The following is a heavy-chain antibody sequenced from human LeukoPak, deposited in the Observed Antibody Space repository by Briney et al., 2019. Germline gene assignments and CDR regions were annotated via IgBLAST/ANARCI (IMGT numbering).Heavy chain of an antibody. D-gene: IGHD3-22*01. Sequence: GGSLRLSCAASGFTFSSYAMSWVRQAPGKGLEWVSAISGSGGSTYYADSVKGRFTISRDNSKNTLYLQMNSLRAEDTAVYYCAKAADPLDYYDSSGLQYYFDYWGQGTLVTVSS. CDR3: AKAADPLDYYDSSGLQYYFDY. V-gene: IGHV3-23*01. J-gene: IGHJ4*02. CDR2: ISGSGGST. CDR1: GFTFSSYA.